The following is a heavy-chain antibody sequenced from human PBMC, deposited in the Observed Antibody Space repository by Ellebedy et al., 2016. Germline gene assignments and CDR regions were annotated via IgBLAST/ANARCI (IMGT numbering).Heavy chain of an antibody. J-gene: IGHJ3*01. CDR1: GFSVSSND. D-gene: IGHD1-14*01. CDR2: ISSGGAT. CDR3: VTRHNGAFDF. Sequence: GESLKISXAASGFSVSSNDMSWVRQRPGKGLECVSLISSGGATFYADSVEGRFTITRDNSKNTLYLQMSGLGAEDSAVYYCVTRHNGAFDFWGQGTMVTVSS. V-gene: IGHV3-53*01.